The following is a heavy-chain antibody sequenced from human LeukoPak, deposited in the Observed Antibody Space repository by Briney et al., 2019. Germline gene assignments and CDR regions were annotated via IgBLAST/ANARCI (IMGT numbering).Heavy chain of an antibody. J-gene: IGHJ6*03. CDR1: GGTFSSSA. Sequence: SVKVSCKASGGTFSSSAISWVRQAPGQGLEWMGRIIPIFGTANYAQKFQGRVTITTDESTSTAYMELSSLRSDDTAVYYCARDLIAARDYYYYMDVWGKGTTVTVSS. CDR3: ARDLIAARDYYYYMDV. CDR2: IIPIFGTA. V-gene: IGHV1-69*05. D-gene: IGHD6-6*01.